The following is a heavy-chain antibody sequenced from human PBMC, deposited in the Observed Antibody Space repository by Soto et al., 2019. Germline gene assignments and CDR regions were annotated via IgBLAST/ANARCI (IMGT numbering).Heavy chain of an antibody. D-gene: IGHD1-1*01. CDR1: VYTFTSYG. CDR3: ARDREMATTTFDY. J-gene: IGHJ4*02. CDR2: IIAYNGNT. V-gene: IGHV1-18*01. Sequence: SVKVSCTASVYTFTSYGISWVRPANGQGLEWMGWIIAYNGNTNYAQKLQGRVTMTTDTSTSTAYMELRSLRSDDAAVYYCARDREMATTTFDYWVQGTLVTVS.